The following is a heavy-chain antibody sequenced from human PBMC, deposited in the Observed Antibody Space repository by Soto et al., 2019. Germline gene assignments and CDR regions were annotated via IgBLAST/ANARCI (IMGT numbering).Heavy chain of an antibody. Sequence: QVQLVQSGAEVKKPGSSVKVSCKASGGTFSSYAISWVRQAPGQGLEWMGGIIPISGTANYAQKFQGRVTITADESTSTAYMELSSLRSEDTAVYYCARSQGSSTSLAIYYYYYGMDVWGQGTMVTVSS. J-gene: IGHJ6*02. CDR2: IIPISGTA. V-gene: IGHV1-69*01. D-gene: IGHD2-2*01. CDR3: ARSQGSSTSLAIYYYYYGMDV. CDR1: GGTFSSYA.